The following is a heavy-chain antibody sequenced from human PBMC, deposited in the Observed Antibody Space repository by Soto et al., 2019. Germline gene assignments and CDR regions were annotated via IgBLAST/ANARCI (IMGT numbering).Heavy chain of an antibody. D-gene: IGHD3-3*01. CDR3: ATDPHYDFWSGYPSGNGMGG. Sequence: PGGSLRLSCAASGFTFSSYGMHWVRQAPGKGLEWVAVIWYDGSNKYYADSVKGRFTVSRDNSKNTLYLQMNSLRAEDTAVYYFATDPHYDFWSGYPSGNGMGGWSQGTRSTVSS. CDR2: IWYDGSNK. CDR1: GFTFSSYG. J-gene: IGHJ6*02. V-gene: IGHV3-33*01.